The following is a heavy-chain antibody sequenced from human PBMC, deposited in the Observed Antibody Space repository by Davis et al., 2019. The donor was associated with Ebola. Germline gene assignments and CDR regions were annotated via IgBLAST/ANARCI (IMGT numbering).Heavy chain of an antibody. D-gene: IGHD3-10*01. Sequence: MPSETLSLTCSVSGASMNYYYWTWIRQPPGKGLEWIGYVYFSGSTNYSPSLKSRVTMSLDTSKNQFSLRLRSVTAADTAVYYCARGLSYGFRDWGQGNLVTVSS. J-gene: IGHJ4*02. CDR2: VYFSGST. CDR3: ARGLSYGFRD. V-gene: IGHV4-59*01. CDR1: GASMNYYY.